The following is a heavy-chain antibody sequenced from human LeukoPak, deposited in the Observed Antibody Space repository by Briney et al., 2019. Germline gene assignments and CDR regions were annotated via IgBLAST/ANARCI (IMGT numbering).Heavy chain of an antibody. Sequence: PGGSLRLSCAASGFTFSSYSMNWVRQAPGKGLEWVSAISGSGGSTYYADSVKGRFTISRDNSKNTLYLQMNSLRAEDTAVYYCAKDLFSHTQWLWFWGQGTLVTVSS. CDR3: AKDLFSHTQWLWF. J-gene: IGHJ4*02. V-gene: IGHV3-23*01. CDR2: ISGSGGST. D-gene: IGHD5-18*01. CDR1: GFTFSSYS.